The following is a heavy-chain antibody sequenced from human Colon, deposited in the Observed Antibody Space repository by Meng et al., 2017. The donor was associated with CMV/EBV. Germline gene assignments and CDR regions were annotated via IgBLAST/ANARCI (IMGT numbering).Heavy chain of an antibody. CDR1: GFTFSSYS. CDR3: ARDSFGSYGMDV. V-gene: IGHV3-21*01. CDR2: ISSSSSYI. D-gene: IGHD3-3*01. Sequence: GGSLRLSCAASGFTFSSYSMNWFRQAPGKGLEWVSSISSSSSYIYYADSVKGRFTISRDNAKNSLYLQMNSLRAEDTAVYYCARDSFGSYGMDVWGQGTTVTVSS. J-gene: IGHJ6*02.